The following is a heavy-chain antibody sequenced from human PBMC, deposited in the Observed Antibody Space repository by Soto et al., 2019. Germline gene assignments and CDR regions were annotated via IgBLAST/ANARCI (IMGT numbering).Heavy chain of an antibody. Sequence: SETLSLTCTVSGGSISSYYWSWIRQPPGKGLEWIGYIYYSGSTNYNPSLKSRVTISVDTSKNQFSLKLSSVTAADTAVYYCASTSDYGDYDFDYWGQGTLVTVSS. CDR2: IYYSGST. J-gene: IGHJ4*02. V-gene: IGHV4-59*01. CDR1: GGSISSYY. CDR3: ASTSDYGDYDFDY. D-gene: IGHD4-17*01.